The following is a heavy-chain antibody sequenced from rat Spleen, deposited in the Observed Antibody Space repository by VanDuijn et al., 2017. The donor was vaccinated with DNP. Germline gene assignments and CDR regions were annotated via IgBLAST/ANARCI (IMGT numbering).Heavy chain of an antibody. J-gene: IGHJ2*01. V-gene: IGHV5-27*01. D-gene: IGHD1-11*01. CDR2: IPNSGGTT. CDR1: GFTFSNYG. Sequence: EVQLVESGGGLVQPGRSLILSCAASGFTFSNYGMAWVRQAPTKGLEWVASIPNSGGTTYYRDSVKGRFTISRDNAKSTLYLQMDSLRSEDTATYYCTTERDYGGYYFDYWGQGVMVTVSS. CDR3: TTERDYGGYYFDY.